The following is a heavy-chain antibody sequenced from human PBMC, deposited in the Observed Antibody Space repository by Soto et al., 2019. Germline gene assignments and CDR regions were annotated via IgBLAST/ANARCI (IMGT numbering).Heavy chain of an antibody. Sequence: PSETLSLTCTVPGGSISSGGYYWSWIRQHPGKGLEWIGYIYYSGSTYYNPSLKSRVTISVDTSKNQFSLKLSSVTAADTAVYYCARGFAGVPKGLLFTYFDYWGQGTLDTVSS. CDR1: GGSISSGGYY. CDR2: IYYSGST. V-gene: IGHV4-31*03. D-gene: IGHD3-10*01. CDR3: ARGFAGVPKGLLFTYFDY. J-gene: IGHJ4*02.